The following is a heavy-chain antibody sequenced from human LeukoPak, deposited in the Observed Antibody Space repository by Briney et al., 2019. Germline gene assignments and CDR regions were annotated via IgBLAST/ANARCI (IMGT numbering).Heavy chain of an antibody. CDR3: AKSRVDYGDCVGAFDI. D-gene: IGHD4-17*01. J-gene: IGHJ3*02. V-gene: IGHV3-23*01. CDR2: ISGSGGST. CDR1: GFTFSSYA. Sequence: GGSLRLSCAASGFTFSSYAMSWVRQAPGKGLEWVSAISGSGGSTYYADSVKGRFTISRDNSKNTLYLQMNSLRAEDTAVYYYAKSRVDYGDCVGAFDIWGQGAMVTVSS.